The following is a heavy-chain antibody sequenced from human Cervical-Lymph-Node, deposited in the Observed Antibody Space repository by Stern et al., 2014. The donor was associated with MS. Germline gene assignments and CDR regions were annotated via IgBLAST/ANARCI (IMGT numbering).Heavy chain of an antibody. J-gene: IGHJ4*02. CDR3: ARPKDYGDFKN. D-gene: IGHD4-17*01. V-gene: IGHV5-51*03. CDR1: GYSFTSYW. Sequence: EVQLVQSGAEVKKPGESLKISCQGSGYSFTSYWIGWVRQMPGKGLEWMGGIFPGDGDTGYRPSFQGRGTVSDDKSNRTAYLQWSSLKASDTAMYYCARPKDYGDFKNWGQGTLVTVSS. CDR2: IFPGDGDT.